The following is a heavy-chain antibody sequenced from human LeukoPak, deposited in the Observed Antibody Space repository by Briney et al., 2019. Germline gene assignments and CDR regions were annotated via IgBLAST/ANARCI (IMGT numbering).Heavy chain of an antibody. Sequence: GSLRLSCAASGFTFSSYAMSWVRQAPGKGLEWVSSISGNGGSLRYADSVKGRFTISRDNSKNTLYLQMNSLRAEDTAVYYCAKDLMEYSYPYYFDYWGQGTLVTVSS. CDR1: GFTFSSYA. D-gene: IGHD5-18*01. J-gene: IGHJ4*02. CDR2: ISGNGGSL. V-gene: IGHV3-23*01. CDR3: AKDLMEYSYPYYFDY.